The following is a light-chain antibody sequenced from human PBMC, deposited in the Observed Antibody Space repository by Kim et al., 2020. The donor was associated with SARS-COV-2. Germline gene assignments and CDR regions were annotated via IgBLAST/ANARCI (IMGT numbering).Light chain of an antibody. CDR3: QRDNAFPLT. Sequence: DIQMTQSPSTLSASVGDRVTITCRASENINKWLVWYQQKPGKAPKVLIYMASSLESGVPSRFSGSGSGTEFSLTISSLQPDDFATFYCQRDNAFPLTVGGGTKGEIK. J-gene: IGKJ4*01. CDR2: MAS. V-gene: IGKV1-5*03. CDR1: ENINKW.